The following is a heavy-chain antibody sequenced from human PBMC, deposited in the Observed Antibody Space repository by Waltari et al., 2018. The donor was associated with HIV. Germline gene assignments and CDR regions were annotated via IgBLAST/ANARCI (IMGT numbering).Heavy chain of an antibody. J-gene: IGHJ4*02. V-gene: IGHV1-18*01. CDR1: GYTFTSYG. D-gene: IGHD3-22*01. CDR3: ARDRGRTYYYDSSGYPDDY. CDR2: ISAYNGNT. Sequence: QVQLVQSGAEVKKPGASVKVSCKASGYTFTSYGISWVRQAPGQGLEWMGWISAYNGNTNYAQKLQGRVTMTTDTSTSTAYMELRSLRSDDTAVYYCARDRGRTYYYDSSGYPDDYWGQGTLVTVSS.